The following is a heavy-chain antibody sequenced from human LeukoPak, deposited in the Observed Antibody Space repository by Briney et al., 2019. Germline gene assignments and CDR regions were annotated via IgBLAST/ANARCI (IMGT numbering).Heavy chain of an antibody. CDR2: ISGSGGST. V-gene: IGHV3-23*01. Sequence: PGGSLRLSCAASGFTFSRFTMSWVRQAPGKGLEWVSAISGSGGSTYYADSVKGRFTISRDNSRNTLYLQMNSLRAEDTAVYYCAKDPVSDAFDIRGQGTMVTVSS. D-gene: IGHD4-17*01. CDR1: GFTFSRFT. J-gene: IGHJ3*02. CDR3: AKDPVSDAFDI.